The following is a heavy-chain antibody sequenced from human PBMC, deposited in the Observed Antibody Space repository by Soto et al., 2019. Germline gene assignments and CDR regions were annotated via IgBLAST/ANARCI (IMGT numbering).Heavy chain of an antibody. V-gene: IGHV3-48*01. CDR3: ARSPKRFLEWSKYYYYYYMDV. J-gene: IGHJ6*03. D-gene: IGHD3-3*01. CDR2: ISSSSSTI. CDR1: GFTFSSYS. Sequence: GGSLRLSCAASGFTFSSYSMNWVRQAPGKGLEWVSYISSSSSTIYYADSVKGRFTISRDNAKNSLYLQMNSLRAEDTAVYYCARSPKRFLEWSKYYYYYYMDVWGKGTTVTVSS.